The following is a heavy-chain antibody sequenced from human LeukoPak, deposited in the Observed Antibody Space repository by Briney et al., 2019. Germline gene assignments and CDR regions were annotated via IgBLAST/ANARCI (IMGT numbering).Heavy chain of an antibody. CDR1: GYTFTNYW. CDR3: VRRGIYYDFDNYWYFDL. Sequence: GESLKISCQASGYTFTNYWIGWVRQMPGKGLEWVGIIYPGGSETRYSPSFQGQVTISADKSITTAYLQWSSLKASDTGTYYCVRRGIYYDFDNYWYFDLWGRGTVVTVSS. J-gene: IGHJ2*01. V-gene: IGHV5-51*01. CDR2: IYPGGSET. D-gene: IGHD3-3*01.